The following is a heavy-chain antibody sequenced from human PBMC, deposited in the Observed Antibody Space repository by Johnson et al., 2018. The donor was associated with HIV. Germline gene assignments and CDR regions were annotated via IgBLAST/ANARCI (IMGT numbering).Heavy chain of an antibody. CDR3: ARDSEWELGQEGAFDI. V-gene: IGHV3-20*04. CDR2: IDWNGGRQ. J-gene: IGHJ3*02. Sequence: VQLVESGGGVVRPGGSLRLSCVASGFTFDDYGMSWVRQAPGKGLEWVSNIDWNGGRQGYVDSVKGRFTISRDNSKNTLYLQMNSLRAEDTAVYYCARDSEWELGQEGAFDIWGQGTMVTVSS. D-gene: IGHD1-26*01. CDR1: GFTFDDYG.